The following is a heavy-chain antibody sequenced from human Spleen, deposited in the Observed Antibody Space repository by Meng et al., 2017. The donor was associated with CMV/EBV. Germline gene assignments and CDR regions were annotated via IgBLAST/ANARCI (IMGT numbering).Heavy chain of an antibody. CDR1: GYIFTDYY. V-gene: IGHV1-2*02. CDR2: INPNSGGT. D-gene: IGHD2-2*01. J-gene: IGHJ4*02. Sequence: ASVKVSCKASGYIFTDYYMHWVRQAPGQGLEWMGWINPNSGGTNYAQKFQGRVTMTRDTSISTAYMELSRLRSDDTAVYYCATSDHIVVVPASVSFDYWGQGTLVTVSS. CDR3: ATSDHIVVVPASVSFDY.